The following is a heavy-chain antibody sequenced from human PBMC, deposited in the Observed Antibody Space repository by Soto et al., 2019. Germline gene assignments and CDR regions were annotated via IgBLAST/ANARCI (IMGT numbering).Heavy chain of an antibody. CDR3: ARDTGDIGYCSGGSCYPTGNWLDP. CDR1: GYTFTGYY. Sequence: ASVKVSCKASGYTFTGYYMHWVRQAPGQGLEWMGWINPNSGGTNYAQKFQGWVTMTRDTSISTAYMELSRLRSDDTAVYYCARDTGDIGYCSGGSCYPTGNWLDPWGQVTLVTVSS. D-gene: IGHD2-15*01. J-gene: IGHJ5*02. CDR2: INPNSGGT. V-gene: IGHV1-2*04.